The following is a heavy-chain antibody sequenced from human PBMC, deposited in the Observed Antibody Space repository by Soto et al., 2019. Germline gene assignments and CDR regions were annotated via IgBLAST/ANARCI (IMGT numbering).Heavy chain of an antibody. CDR1: GFTFSSYS. J-gene: IGHJ4*01. Sequence: GGSLRLSCAASGFTFSSYSMNWVRQAPGKGLEWVSSIRSSSSYIYYEDSVKGRFTISRDNAKNSLYLQMNGLRAEDTAVYYCARDHSGGLASRYYFVYWGRGTLVTVSS. CDR2: IRSSSSYI. CDR3: ARDHSGGLASRYYFVY. V-gene: IGHV3-21*01. D-gene: IGHD3-10*01.